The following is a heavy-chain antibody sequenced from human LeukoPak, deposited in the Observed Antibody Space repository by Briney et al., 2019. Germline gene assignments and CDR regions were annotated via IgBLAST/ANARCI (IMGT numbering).Heavy chain of an antibody. J-gene: IGHJ6*04. CDR1: GGSFSGYY. CDR3: ARGRPRSLDLDV. D-gene: IGHD1-1*01. Sequence: PSETLSLTCAVYGGSFSGYYWSWIRQPPGKGLEWIGEINHSGSTNYNPSLKSRVTISVDTSKNQFSLKLSSVTAADTAVYYCARGRPRSLDLDVWGKGTTVTVSS. V-gene: IGHV4-34*01. CDR2: INHSGST.